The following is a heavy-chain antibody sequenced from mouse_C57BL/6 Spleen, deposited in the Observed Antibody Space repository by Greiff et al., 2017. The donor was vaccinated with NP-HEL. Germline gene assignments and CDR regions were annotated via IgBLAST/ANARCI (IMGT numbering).Heavy chain of an antibody. D-gene: IGHD1-2*01. CDR2: ISRGGDYI. J-gene: IGHJ2*01. Sequence: EVMLVESGEGLVKPGGSLKLSCAASGFTFSSYAMSWVRQTPEKRLEWVAYISRGGDYIYYADTVKGRFTISRDNARNTLYLQMRSRKSEDTAMYYCTRGGVYGGYYFDYWGQGTTLTVSS. V-gene: IGHV5-9-1*02. CDR1: GFTFSSYA. CDR3: TRGGVYGGYYFDY.